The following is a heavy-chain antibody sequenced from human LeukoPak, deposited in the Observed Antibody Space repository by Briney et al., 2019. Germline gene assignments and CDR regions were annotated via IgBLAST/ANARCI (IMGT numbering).Heavy chain of an antibody. CDR2: ISSGSNSI. CDR3: VKDPTYFDY. CDR1: GFTVSSNY. V-gene: IGHV3-21*01. J-gene: IGHJ4*02. Sequence: GGSLRLSCAASGFTVSSNYMSWVRQAPGKGLEWVSSISSGSNSIYYTDSVKGRFTISRDNAKDSLYLEMNSLRAEDTAIYYCVKDPTYFDYWGQGTLVTVSS.